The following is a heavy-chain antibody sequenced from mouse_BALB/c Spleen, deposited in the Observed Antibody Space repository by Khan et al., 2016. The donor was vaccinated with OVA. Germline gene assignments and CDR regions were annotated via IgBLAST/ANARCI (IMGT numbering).Heavy chain of an antibody. J-gene: IGHJ3*01. CDR3: AGGRAY. CDR2: IRYSGRT. D-gene: IGHD3-3*01. CDR1: GYSITSDYA. Sequence: EVQLQESGPGLVKPSQSLSLTCTVTGYSITSDYAWNWIRKFPGNKLEWMGYIRYSGRTSYTPSLKSRISITTDTSNNPFFLHVNSVTTEDTAAYYCAGGRAYWGQGTLVTVSA. V-gene: IGHV3-2*02.